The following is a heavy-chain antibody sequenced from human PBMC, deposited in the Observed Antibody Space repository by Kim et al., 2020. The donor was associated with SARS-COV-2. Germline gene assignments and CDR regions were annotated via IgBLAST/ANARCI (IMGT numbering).Heavy chain of an antibody. J-gene: IGHJ5*02. CDR2: ISYDGSNK. CDR3: AKGRMLLWFGAP. CDR1: GFTFSSYG. V-gene: IGHV3-30*18. Sequence: GGSLRLSCAASGFTFSSYGMHWVRQAPGKGLEWVAVISYDGSNKYYADSVKGRFTISRDNSKNTLYLQMYSLRAEDTAVYYCAKGRMLLWFGAPWGQGTLVTVSS. D-gene: IGHD3-10*01.